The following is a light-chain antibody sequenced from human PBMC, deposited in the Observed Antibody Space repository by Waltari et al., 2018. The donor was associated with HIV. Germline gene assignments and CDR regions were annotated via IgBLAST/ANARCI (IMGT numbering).Light chain of an antibody. CDR3: QQYYSLPRRT. CDR2: ATS. CDR1: QGISNS. Sequence: DIQMTQSPSSLSASVGDRVTIACRASQGISNSLAWYQQKPGNAPKLLLYATSKLESGVPSRFSGSGSGTDYTLTISSLQPADFATYYCQQYYSLPRRTFGQGTKLEIK. J-gene: IGKJ2*01. V-gene: IGKV1-NL1*01.